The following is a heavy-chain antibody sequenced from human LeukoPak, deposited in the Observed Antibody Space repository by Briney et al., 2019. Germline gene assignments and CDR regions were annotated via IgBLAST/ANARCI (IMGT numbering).Heavy chain of an antibody. D-gene: IGHD2-15*01. CDR2: ISAYNGNT. Sequence: GASVKVSFKASGYTFTSYGISWVRQAPGQGLEWMGWISAYNGNTNYAQKLQGRVTMTTDTSTSAAYMELRSLRSDDTAVYYCARRYAVAGLTLDYWGQGTLVAVSS. J-gene: IGHJ4*02. CDR3: ARRYAVAGLTLDY. V-gene: IGHV1-18*01. CDR1: GYTFTSYG.